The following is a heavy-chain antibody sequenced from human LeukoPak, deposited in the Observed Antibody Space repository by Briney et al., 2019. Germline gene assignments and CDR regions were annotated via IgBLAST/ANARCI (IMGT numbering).Heavy chain of an antibody. CDR2: ISASGSYT. CDR1: GFTFSDYY. D-gene: IGHD5-12*01. V-gene: IGHV3-11*05. J-gene: IGHJ4*02. CDR3: ARDRSSYECYFDH. Sequence: PGGSLRLSCAASGFTFSDYYMSWIRQAPGKGLEWVSKISASGSYTNDADSVKGRFTISRDNAKNSLYLHMNSLRAEDTAVYYCARDRSSYECYFDHWGQGTLVTVSS.